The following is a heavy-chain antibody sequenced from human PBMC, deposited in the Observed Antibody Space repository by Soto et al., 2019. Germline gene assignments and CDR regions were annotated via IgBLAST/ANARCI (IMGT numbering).Heavy chain of an antibody. Sequence: PCETLSLPCAVYGNTFCAFYCSWIRQPPGKGLESIGGIHDSGRTHYTPSLTSRLIISLDTSRNQCSRRLSSVTAAETAVYYSGRGVRRPSSSYSDYWGQGTMVTVYS. J-gene: IGHJ4*02. CDR2: IHDSGRT. V-gene: IGHV4-34*01. CDR3: GRGVRRPSSSYSDY. CDR1: GNTFCAFY. D-gene: IGHD6-13*01.